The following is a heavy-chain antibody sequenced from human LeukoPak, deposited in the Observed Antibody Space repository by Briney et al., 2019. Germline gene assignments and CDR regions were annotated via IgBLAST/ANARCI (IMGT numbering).Heavy chain of an antibody. Sequence: SETLSLTCTVSGGSISSYYWSWIRQPLGKGLEWIGYIYSSGSAKYNPSLKSRVTISIDTSKNQFSLKLTSVTAADTAVYYCAREAYGSTGFDPWGQGTLVTVSS. CDR1: GGSISSYY. CDR2: IYSSGSA. CDR3: AREAYGSTGFDP. V-gene: IGHV4-59*01. J-gene: IGHJ5*02. D-gene: IGHD3-10*01.